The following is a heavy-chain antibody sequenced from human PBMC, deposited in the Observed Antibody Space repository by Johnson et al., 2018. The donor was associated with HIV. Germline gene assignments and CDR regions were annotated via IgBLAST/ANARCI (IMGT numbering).Heavy chain of an antibody. Sequence: QVQLVESGGGVVQPGRSLRLSCAASGFTFSSYAMHWVRQAPAKGLAWVAVISYDGSDKYYADSVKGRFTISRDSSKNTLYLQMNSLRAEDTALYYCAKESPREYQLPTDAFDIWGQGTMVTVSS. CDR3: AKESPREYQLPTDAFDI. CDR1: GFTFSSYA. V-gene: IGHV3-30*04. CDR2: ISYDGSDK. J-gene: IGHJ3*02. D-gene: IGHD2-2*01.